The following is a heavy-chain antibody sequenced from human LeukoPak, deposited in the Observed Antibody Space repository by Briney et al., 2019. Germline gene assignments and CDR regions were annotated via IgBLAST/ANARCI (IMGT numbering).Heavy chain of an antibody. Sequence: PGGSLRLSCAASGFTFSRFWMHWVRQVPGKGLVWVSRISGDGSSTTYADSVKGRFTISRDNAKNSLYLQMNSLRAEDTAIYYCTRVGYIDEGIDYWGQGTLVTVSS. V-gene: IGHV3-74*01. J-gene: IGHJ4*02. D-gene: IGHD5-24*01. CDR2: ISGDGSST. CDR3: TRVGYIDEGIDY. CDR1: GFTFSRFW.